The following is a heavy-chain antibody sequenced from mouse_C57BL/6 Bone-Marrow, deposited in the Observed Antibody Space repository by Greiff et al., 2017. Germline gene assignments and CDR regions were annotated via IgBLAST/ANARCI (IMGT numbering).Heavy chain of an antibody. CDR2: ISSGGSYT. V-gene: IGHV5-6*02. CDR1: GFTFSSYG. CDR3: AKRTGSYWYFDV. Sequence: DVMLVESGGDLVKPGGSLKLSCAASGFTFSSYGMSWVRQTPDKRLEWVATISSGGSYTYYPDSVKGRFTISRDNAKNTLYLQMSSLKSEDTAMYYCAKRTGSYWYFDVWGTGTTVTVSS. D-gene: IGHD4-1*01. J-gene: IGHJ1*03.